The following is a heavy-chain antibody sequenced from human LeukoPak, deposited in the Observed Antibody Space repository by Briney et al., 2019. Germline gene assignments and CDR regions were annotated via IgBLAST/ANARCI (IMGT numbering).Heavy chain of an antibody. D-gene: IGHD3-3*01. J-gene: IGHJ4*02. CDR2: IYYSGST. CDR1: GGSISSYY. Sequence: SETLSLTCTVSGGSISSYYWSWIRRPPGKGLEWIGYIYYSGSTNYNPSLKSRVTISVDTSKNQFSLKLSSVTAADTAVYYCATGGSGYYMYYFDYWGQGTLVTVSS. V-gene: IGHV4-59*01. CDR3: ATGGSGYYMYYFDY.